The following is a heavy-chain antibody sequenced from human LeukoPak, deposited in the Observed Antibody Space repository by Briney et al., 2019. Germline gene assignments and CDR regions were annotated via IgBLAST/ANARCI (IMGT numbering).Heavy chain of an antibody. CDR2: INPSGDNT. V-gene: IGHV1-46*01. CDR1: GYTFTNNY. J-gene: IGHJ5*02. Sequence: GAPVKVSCKASGYTFTNNYMHWARQAPGQGLEWMGIINPSGDNTWYAQKFQGRVTMTRDMATSTDYMEVSSLKSEDTAVYYCARDNSQGDSAWWFDPWGQGTLVTVSS. CDR3: ARDNSQGDSAWWFDP. D-gene: IGHD1-26*01.